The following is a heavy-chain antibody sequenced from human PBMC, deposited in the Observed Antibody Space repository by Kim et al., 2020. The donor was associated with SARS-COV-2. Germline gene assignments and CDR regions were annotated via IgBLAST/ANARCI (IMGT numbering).Heavy chain of an antibody. V-gene: IGHV3-64D*09. Sequence: SGNGRKTYYVDSGKDRFTISRDNSKNTLFLQMNSLRTEDTAVYYCVKSLTDWGQGTLVIVSS. CDR2: SGNGRKT. CDR3: VKSLTD. J-gene: IGHJ4*02. D-gene: IGHD7-27*01.